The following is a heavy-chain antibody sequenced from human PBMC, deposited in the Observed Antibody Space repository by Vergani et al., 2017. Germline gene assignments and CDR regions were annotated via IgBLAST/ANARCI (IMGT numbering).Heavy chain of an antibody. V-gene: IGHV2-26*01. D-gene: IGHD2-2*02. J-gene: IGHJ4*02. Sequence: QVTLKESGPVLVKPTETLTLTCTVSGFSLSNARMGVSWSRQPPGKALEWLAHIFSNDEKSYNTSLKSRLTISKDTSKSQVVLTMTNMDPVDAATCYCARMDQLLYGFSYWGQGTLVTVSS. CDR1: GFSLSNARMG. CDR2: IFSNDEK. CDR3: ARMDQLLYGFSY.